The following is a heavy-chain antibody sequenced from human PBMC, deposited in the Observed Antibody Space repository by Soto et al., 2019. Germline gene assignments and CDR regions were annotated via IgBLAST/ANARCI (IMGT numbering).Heavy chain of an antibody. Sequence: QVQLVQSGAEVKKPGASVKVSCKASGYTFTSYGISWVRQAPGQGLEWMGWISADNGNTNYAQKLQGRVTMTTDTSTGRAYRGLMGRIYDDTAVYYCAGERGGLWFGEYGIWGQGTMVTVSS. D-gene: IGHD3-10*01. CDR2: ISADNGNT. V-gene: IGHV1-18*04. CDR3: AGERGGLWFGEYGI. CDR1: GYTFTSYG. J-gene: IGHJ3*02.